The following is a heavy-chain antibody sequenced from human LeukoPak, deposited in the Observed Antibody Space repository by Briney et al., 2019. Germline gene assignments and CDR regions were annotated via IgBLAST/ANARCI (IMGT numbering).Heavy chain of an antibody. CDR2: IYYSGST. CDR1: GGSISSSSYY. V-gene: IGHV4-39*02. D-gene: IGHD3-22*01. Sequence: SETLSLTCTVSGGSISSSSYYWGWIRQPPGKGLEWIGSIYYSGSTYYNPSLKSRVTISVDTSKNQFSLKLSSVTAADTAVYYCAKDLSVTMIVVVIAALDCWGQGTLVTVSS. J-gene: IGHJ4*02. CDR3: AKDLSVTMIVVVIAALDC.